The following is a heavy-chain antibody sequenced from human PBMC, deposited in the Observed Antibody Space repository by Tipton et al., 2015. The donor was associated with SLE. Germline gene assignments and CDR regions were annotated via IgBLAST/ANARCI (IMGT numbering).Heavy chain of an antibody. Sequence: TLSLTCSVSGGSIRTYYWSLIRQSPGKGLEWIGYMYYSGITNYNPSLYSRVSISIDTSRNQFSLKMNSVTAADTAIYYCARGTPFMEWERNWFDPWGQGTLVTVSS. D-gene: IGHD3-3*01. V-gene: IGHV4-59*01. CDR1: GGSIRTYY. CDR3: ARGTPFMEWERNWFDP. CDR2: MYYSGIT. J-gene: IGHJ5*02.